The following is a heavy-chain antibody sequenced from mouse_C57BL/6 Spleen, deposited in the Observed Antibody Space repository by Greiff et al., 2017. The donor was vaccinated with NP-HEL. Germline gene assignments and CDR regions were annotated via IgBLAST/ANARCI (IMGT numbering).Heavy chain of an antibody. Sequence: QVQLQQPGTELVKPGASVKLSCKASGYTFTSYWMHWVKQRPGQGLEWIGNINPSNGGTNYNEKFKSKATLTVDKSSSTAYMQLSSLTSEDSAVYYCAKGRVIYYDYDGFAYWGQGTLVTVSA. J-gene: IGHJ3*01. CDR2: INPSNGGT. D-gene: IGHD2-4*01. CDR3: AKGRVIYYDYDGFAY. V-gene: IGHV1-53*01. CDR1: GYTFTSYW.